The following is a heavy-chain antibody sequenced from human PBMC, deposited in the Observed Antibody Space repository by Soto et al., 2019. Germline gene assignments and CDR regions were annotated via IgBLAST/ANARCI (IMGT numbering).Heavy chain of an antibody. V-gene: IGHV4-39*01. D-gene: IGHD2-21*02. CDR1: GGSISSSSYY. Sequence: QLQLQESGPGLVKPSETLSLTCTVSGGSISSSSYYWGWIRQPPGKGLEWIGSIYYSGSTYYNPSLKSRVTISVDTSKNQFSLKLSSVTAADTAVYYCASPLVVVTAIPPGRAFDIWGQGTMVTVSS. CDR3: ASPLVVVTAIPPGRAFDI. CDR2: IYYSGST. J-gene: IGHJ3*02.